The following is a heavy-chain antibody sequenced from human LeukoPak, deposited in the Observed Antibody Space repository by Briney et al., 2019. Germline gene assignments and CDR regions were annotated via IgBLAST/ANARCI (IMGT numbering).Heavy chain of an antibody. D-gene: IGHD2-15*01. J-gene: IGHJ4*02. CDR3: ARDQSWRYCGGGSCSWRFDY. CDR1: GYTFTSYG. Sequence: ASVKVSCKASGYTFTSYGISWVRQAPGQGLEWMGWISAYNGNTNYAQKLQGRVTMTTDTSTSTAYMELRSLRSDDTAVYYCARDQSWRYCGGGSCSWRFDYWGQGTLVTVSS. CDR2: ISAYNGNT. V-gene: IGHV1-18*04.